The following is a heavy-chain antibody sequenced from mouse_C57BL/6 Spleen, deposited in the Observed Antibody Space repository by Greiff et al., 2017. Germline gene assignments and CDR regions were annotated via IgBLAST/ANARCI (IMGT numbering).Heavy chain of an antibody. J-gene: IGHJ3*01. CDR2: IDPSDSET. CDR3: ARGYYGYEGGFAY. Sequence: QVHVKQPGAELVRPGSSVKLSCKASGYTFTSYWMHWVKQRPIQGLEWIGNIDPSDSETHYNQKFKDKATLTVDKSSSTAYMQLSSLTSEDSAVYYCARGYYGYEGGFAYWGQGTLVTVSA. D-gene: IGHD2-2*01. CDR1: GYTFTSYW. V-gene: IGHV1-52*01.